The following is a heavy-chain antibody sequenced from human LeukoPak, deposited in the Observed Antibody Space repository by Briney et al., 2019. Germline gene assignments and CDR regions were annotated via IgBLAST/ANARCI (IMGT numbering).Heavy chain of an antibody. CDR3: ARDGAGGASGTFDY. V-gene: IGHV3-33*01. Sequence: PGRSLRLSCAASGFTFSSYGMHWVRQAPDKGLVGMAIIYYDGGNKYYRDPVKGRFTISRDNSKNTLYLEMNSLRVEDTALYYCARDGAGGASGTFDYWGQGTLVTVSS. CDR2: IYYDGGNK. J-gene: IGHJ4*02. CDR1: GFTFSSYG. D-gene: IGHD1-26*01.